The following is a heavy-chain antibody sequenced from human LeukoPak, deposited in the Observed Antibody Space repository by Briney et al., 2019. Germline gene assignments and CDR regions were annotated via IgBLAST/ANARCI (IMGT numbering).Heavy chain of an antibody. CDR3: ARVKLAAGNLFDY. D-gene: IGHD6-13*01. CDR2: INWNGGST. CDR1: GFRFDDYG. J-gene: IGHJ4*02. Sequence: GGPLRLSCAASGFRFDDYGMNWVRQAPGKGLEWVSGINWNGGSTGYADSVKGRFTISRDNAKNSLYLQMNSLRAEDTALYYCARVKLAAGNLFDYWGQGILVTVSS. V-gene: IGHV3-20*04.